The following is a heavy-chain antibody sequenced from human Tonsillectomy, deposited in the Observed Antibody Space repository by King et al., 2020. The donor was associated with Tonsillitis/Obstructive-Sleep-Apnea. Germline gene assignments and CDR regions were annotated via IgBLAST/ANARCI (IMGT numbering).Heavy chain of an antibody. V-gene: IGHV3-49*04. D-gene: IGHD1-26*01. J-gene: IGHJ6*02. CDR1: RFTFGDYA. CDR2: IRSKGYDGTT. Sequence: VQLVESGGGLVQPGRSLRLSCTASRFTFGDYAMSWVRQAPGKGLEWVGFIRSKGYDGTTEYAASVKGRFTISRDDSKSIAYLQMNSLKTEDTAVYYCTRDGGWETRDYYYGMDVWGQGTTVTVSS. CDR3: TRDGGWETRDYYYGMDV.